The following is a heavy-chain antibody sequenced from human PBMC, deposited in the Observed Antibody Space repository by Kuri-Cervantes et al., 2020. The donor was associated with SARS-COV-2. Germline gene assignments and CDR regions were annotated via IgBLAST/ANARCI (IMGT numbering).Heavy chain of an antibody. Sequence: SVKVSCKASGGTFSSYAISWVRQAPGQGLEWIGGIIPFVTSPYYAQKFQGRVTIATDASTGTAYMELSSLISEDTVMYYCAGQDDYDRSGLTWAFDIWGHGTMVTVSS. CDR3: AGQDDYDRSGLTWAFDI. J-gene: IGHJ3*02. CDR2: IIPFVTSP. CDR1: GGTFSSYA. V-gene: IGHV1-69*05. D-gene: IGHD3-22*01.